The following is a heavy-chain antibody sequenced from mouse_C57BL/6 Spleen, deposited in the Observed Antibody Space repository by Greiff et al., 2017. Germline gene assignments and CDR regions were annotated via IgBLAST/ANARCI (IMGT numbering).Heavy chain of an antibody. V-gene: IGHV1-9*01. Sequence: VKLMESGAELMKPGASVKLSCKATGYTFPGYWIEWVKQRPGHGLEWIGEILPGSGSTNYNENVKGKATFTAETSSNTAYMQLSSLTTEDSAIYYCARPDDYDGDNYAMDDWGQGTSVTVSS. CDR3: ARPDDYDGDNYAMDD. D-gene: IGHD2-4*01. CDR2: ILPGSGST. J-gene: IGHJ4*01. CDR1: GYTFPGYW.